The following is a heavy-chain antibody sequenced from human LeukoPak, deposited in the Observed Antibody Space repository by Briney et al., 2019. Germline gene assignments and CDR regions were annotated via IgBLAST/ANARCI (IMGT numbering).Heavy chain of an antibody. V-gene: IGHV4-30-2*01. J-gene: IGHJ5*02. CDR3: AKNGQSGFSFDP. Sequence: SQTLSLTCAVSGGSISSGGYSWSWIRQPPGKGLEWIGYIYHSGSTYYNPSLKSRVTISVDRSKNQFSLKLSSVTAADTAVYYCAKNGQSGFSFDPWGQGTLVTVSS. CDR1: GGSISSGGYS. D-gene: IGHD1-26*01. CDR2: IYHSGST.